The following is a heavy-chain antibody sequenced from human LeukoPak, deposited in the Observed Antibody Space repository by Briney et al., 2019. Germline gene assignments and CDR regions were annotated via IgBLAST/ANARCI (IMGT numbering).Heavy chain of an antibody. Sequence: GGSLRLSCAASGFIFSHHGMHWVRQAPGKGLEGVAIIWYDGSEKYFADSVKGRFTISRDKSKDTLHLQMDSLRVEDTAVYYCARGVGLVVRGDHLDYWGQGTLVSVSS. D-gene: IGHD2-2*01. CDR1: GFIFSHHG. CDR2: IWYDGSEK. V-gene: IGHV3-33*01. J-gene: IGHJ4*02. CDR3: ARGVGLVVRGDHLDY.